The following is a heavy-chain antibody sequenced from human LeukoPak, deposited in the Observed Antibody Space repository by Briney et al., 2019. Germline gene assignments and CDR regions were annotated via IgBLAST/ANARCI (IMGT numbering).Heavy chain of an antibody. D-gene: IGHD2-15*01. CDR1: GYTFTSYA. Sequence: ASVKVSCKASGYTFTSYAMNWMRQAPGQGLEWMGWINTNTGNPTYAQGFTGRFVFSLDTSVSTAYLQISSLKAEDTAVYYCAIGYCSGGSCYSFDYWGQGTLVTVSS. CDR3: AIGYCSGGSCYSFDY. CDR2: INTNTGNP. V-gene: IGHV7-4-1*02. J-gene: IGHJ4*02.